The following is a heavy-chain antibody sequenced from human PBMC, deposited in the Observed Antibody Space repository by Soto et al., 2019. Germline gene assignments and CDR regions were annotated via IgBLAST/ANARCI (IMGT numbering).Heavy chain of an antibody. D-gene: IGHD1-26*01. CDR2: PRTKSSSYAT. Sequence: EVHLVESGGGSVQPGGSLRVSCAASEFTFSDHYMDWVRQPPGEGLEWVGRPRTKSSSYATDYAPSVKGRCTISRDHSTNSVFLQMNDLKTEDTAVYYCARSRRENYYFGMDVWGQGAAVTVSS. CDR3: ARSRRENYYFGMDV. V-gene: IGHV3-72*01. CDR1: EFTFSDHY. J-gene: IGHJ6*02.